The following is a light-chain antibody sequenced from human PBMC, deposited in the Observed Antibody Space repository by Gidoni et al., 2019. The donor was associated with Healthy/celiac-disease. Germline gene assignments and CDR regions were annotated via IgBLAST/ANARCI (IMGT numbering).Light chain of an antibody. CDR2: QAS. J-gene: IGKJ1*01. CDR1: QGISTW. V-gene: IGKV1-5*03. Sequence: DIQITQSPSTLSASVGERVTITCRARQGISTWLAWYQHKPGKAPKLLIYQASSFESGVPSRFSGSGSGTEFTLTISSLQPDDFATYSCQLYNSYPGTFXPXTKVEIK. CDR3: QLYNSYPGT.